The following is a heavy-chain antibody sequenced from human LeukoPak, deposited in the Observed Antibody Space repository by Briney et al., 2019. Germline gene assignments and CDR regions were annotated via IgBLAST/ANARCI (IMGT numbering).Heavy chain of an antibody. CDR1: GGTFSSYA. CDR2: IIPIFGTA. CDR3: AREVGIRGHFDY. Sequence: SVKVSCKASGGTFSSYAISWVRQAPGQGLEWMGGIIPIFGTANYAQKFQGRVTITADESTSTAYMELSSLRSEDTAVYYCAREVGIRGHFDYWGRGTPVTVSS. J-gene: IGHJ4*02. D-gene: IGHD1-26*01. V-gene: IGHV1-69*13.